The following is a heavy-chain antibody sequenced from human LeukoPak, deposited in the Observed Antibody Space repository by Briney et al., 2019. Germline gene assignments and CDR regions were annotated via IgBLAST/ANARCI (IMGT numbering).Heavy chain of an antibody. D-gene: IGHD6-19*01. J-gene: IGHJ4*02. V-gene: IGHV3-23*01. Sequence: GGSLRLSCAASGFTFSTYAMSWVRQAPGKGLEWVSGVNGNGGSTSYADSVKGRFTISRDNAKNSLYLQMNSLRAEDTAVYYCARVGSGWYSASFDYWGQGTLVTVSS. CDR2: VNGNGGST. CDR1: GFTFSTYA. CDR3: ARVGSGWYSASFDY.